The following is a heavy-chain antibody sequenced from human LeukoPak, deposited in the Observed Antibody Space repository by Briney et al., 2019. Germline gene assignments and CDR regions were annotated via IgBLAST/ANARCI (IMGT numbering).Heavy chain of an antibody. J-gene: IGHJ4*02. CDR3: ARVLYGMATFGY. Sequence: PGGSLRLSCAASGFTFSSYSMNWVRQAPGKGLEWVSSISISSGYIYYADSVKGRFTISRDNAKSSLYLQMNSLRAEDTAVYYCARVLYGMATFGYWGQGTLVTVSS. V-gene: IGHV3-21*01. CDR2: ISISSGYI. CDR1: GFTFSSYS. D-gene: IGHD5-24*01.